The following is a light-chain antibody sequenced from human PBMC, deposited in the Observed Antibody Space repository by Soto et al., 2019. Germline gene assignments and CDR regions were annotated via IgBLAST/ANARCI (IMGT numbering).Light chain of an antibody. CDR3: QQYDELPLT. Sequence: DIQMTQSPSSLSASVGDRVTISCQASQYINNYLNWYQRKPGEAPKLLIYDASRLQPGVPSRFRGSGYVKHFTFTISSLQPEDIETYYCQQYDELPLTFGGGTEVEIK. V-gene: IGKV1-33*01. J-gene: IGKJ4*01. CDR1: QYINNY. CDR2: DAS.